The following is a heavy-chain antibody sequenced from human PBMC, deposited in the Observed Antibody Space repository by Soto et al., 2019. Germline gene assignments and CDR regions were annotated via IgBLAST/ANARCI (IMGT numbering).Heavy chain of an antibody. CDR1: GFTFSSYA. D-gene: IGHD3-3*01. V-gene: IGHV3-64D*08. Sequence: GGSLRLSCSASGFTFSSYAMHWVRQAPGKGLEYVSAISSNGGSTYYADSVKGRFTISRDNSKNTLYLQMSSLRAEDTAVYYCVKEDGNYDFWSGYYYYYGMDVWGQGTTVTVSS. CDR3: VKEDGNYDFWSGYYYYYGMDV. CDR2: ISSNGGST. J-gene: IGHJ6*02.